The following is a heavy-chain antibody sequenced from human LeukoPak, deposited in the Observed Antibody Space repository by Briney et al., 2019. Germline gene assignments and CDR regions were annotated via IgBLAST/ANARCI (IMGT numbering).Heavy chain of an antibody. CDR1: GFTFSSYG. D-gene: IGHD6-19*01. CDR3: ARSSKAESTRYSSGWYSGPPYYYGMDV. V-gene: IGHV3-48*03. Sequence: GGSLRLSCAASGFTFSSYGMNWVRQAPGKGLEWVSYISSSGSTIYYADSVKGRFTISRDKAKNSLYLQMNSLRAEDTAVYYCARSSKAESTRYSSGWYSGPPYYYGMDVWGQGTTVTVSS. CDR2: ISSSGSTI. J-gene: IGHJ6*02.